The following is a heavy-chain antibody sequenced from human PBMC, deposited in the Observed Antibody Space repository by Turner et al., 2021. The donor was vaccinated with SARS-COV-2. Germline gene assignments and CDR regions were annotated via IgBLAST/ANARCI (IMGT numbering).Heavy chain of an antibody. CDR2: ISSNGGST. Sequence: VALVESGGGLVQLGGSLRLACAASGFTFSSYAMHWVRQAPGKGLEYVSAISSNGGSTYYANSVKGRFTISRDNSKNTLYLQMGSLRAEDMAVYYCAATNYYGSGSSYWGQGTLVTVSS. J-gene: IGHJ4*02. V-gene: IGHV3-64*01. CDR1: GFTFSSYA. D-gene: IGHD3-10*01. CDR3: AATNYYGSGSSY.